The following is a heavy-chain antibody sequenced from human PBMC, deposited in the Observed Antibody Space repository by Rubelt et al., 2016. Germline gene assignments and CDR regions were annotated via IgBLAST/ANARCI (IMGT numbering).Heavy chain of an antibody. CDR1: TFSSYW. CDR2: LNSDGSNT. J-gene: IGHJ4*02. D-gene: IGHD6-6*01. CDR3: AREYSSSRYFDY. V-gene: IGHV3-74*01. Sequence: TFSSYWMHWVRQAPGKGLVWVSRLNSDGSNTNYADSVKGRFTISRDNAETTLYLQMNSLRAEDTAIYYCAREYSSSRYFDYWGQGTLVTVSS.